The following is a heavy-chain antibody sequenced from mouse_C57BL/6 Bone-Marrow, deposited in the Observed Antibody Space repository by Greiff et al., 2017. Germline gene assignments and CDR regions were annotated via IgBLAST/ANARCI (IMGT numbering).Heavy chain of an antibody. CDR2: IWSGGST. Sequence: VQLQQSGPGLVQPSQCLSITCTASGFSFTSYGVHWVRQSPGKGLEWLGVIWSGGSTDYNAAFMSRLSITKDNSTSEVFLKMNSQQADDTAIYCCARCGFAYWGQGTLVTVSA. CDR3: ARCGFAY. V-gene: IGHV2-5*01. J-gene: IGHJ3*01. CDR1: GFSFTSYG.